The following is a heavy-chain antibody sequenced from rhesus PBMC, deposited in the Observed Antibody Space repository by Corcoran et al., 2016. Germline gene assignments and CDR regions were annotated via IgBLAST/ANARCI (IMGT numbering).Heavy chain of an antibody. V-gene: IGHV4-106*01. J-gene: IGHJ4*01. Sequence: QVQLQESGPGLVKPSETLSLTCAVSGGSISDDYYWRWIRQPPGKGLAWIGYIYGSGGGTNYNPSLKNRVTISIDTSKNQFSLKLSSVTAADTAVYYCARSRYSGYSNPYFDYWGQGVLVTVSS. CDR1: GGSISDDYY. CDR2: IYGSGGGT. D-gene: IGHD5-24*01. CDR3: ARSRYSGYSNPYFDY.